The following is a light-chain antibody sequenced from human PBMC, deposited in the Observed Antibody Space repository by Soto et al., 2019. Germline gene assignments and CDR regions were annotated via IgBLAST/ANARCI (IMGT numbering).Light chain of an antibody. CDR1: QSVSSY. CDR3: QQRSNGPA. Sequence: EIVLTQSPATLSLSPGERATLSCRASQSVSSYLAWYQQKPGQAPRLLIYDASNRATGIPARFSGSGSGTASTLTISSLEPEDFAVYYCQQRSNGPAFGPGTKVDIK. J-gene: IGKJ3*01. CDR2: DAS. V-gene: IGKV3-11*01.